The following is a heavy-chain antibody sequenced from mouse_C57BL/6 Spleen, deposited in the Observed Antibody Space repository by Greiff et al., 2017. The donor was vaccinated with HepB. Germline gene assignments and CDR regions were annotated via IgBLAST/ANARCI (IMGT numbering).Heavy chain of an antibody. V-gene: IGHV1-15*01. CDR3: TREGIYDGYPAWFAY. J-gene: IGHJ3*01. CDR1: GYTFTDYE. CDR2: IDPETGGT. D-gene: IGHD2-3*01. Sequence: VQLQQSGAELVRPGASVTLSCKASGYTFTDYEMHWVKQTPVHGLEWIGAIDPETGGTAYNQKFKGKDILTADKSSSTAYMELRSLTSEDSAVYYCTREGIYDGYPAWFAYWGQGTLVTVSA.